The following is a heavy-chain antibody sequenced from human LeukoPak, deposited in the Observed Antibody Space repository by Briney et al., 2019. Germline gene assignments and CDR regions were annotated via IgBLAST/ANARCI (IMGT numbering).Heavy chain of an antibody. CDR1: RFTFSSYW. CDR3: ARGATGYAFDI. Sequence: GGSLRLSCAASRFTFSSYWMHWVRQGPGKGLVWVSHINSDGSDTHYADSVKGRFTISRDNAKNTVYLRMNSLGAEDTALYYCARGATGYAFDIWGQGTMVTVSS. J-gene: IGHJ3*02. D-gene: IGHD5-12*01. CDR2: INSDGSDT. V-gene: IGHV3-74*01.